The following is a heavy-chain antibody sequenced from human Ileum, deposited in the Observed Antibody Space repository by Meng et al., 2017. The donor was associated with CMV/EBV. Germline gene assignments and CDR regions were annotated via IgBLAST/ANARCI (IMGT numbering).Heavy chain of an antibody. CDR1: FSVYS. V-gene: IGHV3-21*06. CDR3: ARGHCSGGSCYSRYWFLDL. CDR2: ISSSSAYI. Sequence: FSVYSRRWVRKAPGKGLEWVSSISSSSAYIYYAGSLKGGYTISRDNAKNSLYLQMNSLRADDTAVYFCARGHCSGGSCYSRYWFLDLWGRGTLVTVSS. D-gene: IGHD2-15*01. J-gene: IGHJ2*01.